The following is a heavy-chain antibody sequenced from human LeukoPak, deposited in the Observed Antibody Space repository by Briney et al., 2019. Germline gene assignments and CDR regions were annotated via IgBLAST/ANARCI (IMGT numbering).Heavy chain of an antibody. CDR3: ARDRRFFGLDY. CDR1: GDSISRYY. V-gene: IGHV4-59*01. CDR2: IYYSGST. J-gene: IGHJ4*02. D-gene: IGHD3-10*01. Sequence: PSETLSLTCSVSGDSISRYYWSWTRQPPGKGLEWIGYIYYSGSTNFNPSLKSRVTISVDTSKNQFFLKLSSVTAADTAVYYCARDRRFFGLDYWGQGTLVTVSS.